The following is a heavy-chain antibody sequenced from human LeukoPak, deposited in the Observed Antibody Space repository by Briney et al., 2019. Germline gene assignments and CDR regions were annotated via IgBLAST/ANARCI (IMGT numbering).Heavy chain of an antibody. V-gene: IGHV3-33*01. Sequence: GGSLRLSCAASGFTFSSYGMHWVRQAPGKGLEWVAVLWYDGSNKYYADSVKGRFTISRDNSTNTLSLQMNSLRAEDTAVYYCARPPYGGVDYWGQGTLVTVSS. CDR3: ARPPYGGVDY. CDR2: LWYDGSNK. D-gene: IGHD4-23*01. CDR1: GFTFSSYG. J-gene: IGHJ4*02.